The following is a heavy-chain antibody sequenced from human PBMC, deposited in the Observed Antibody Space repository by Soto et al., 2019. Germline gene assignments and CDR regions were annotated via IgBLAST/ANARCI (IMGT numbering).Heavy chain of an antibody. Sequence: QVQLVQSGAEVKQPGSSVKVSCKASGGTFRSYGINWVRQAPGQGVEWLRGIIQILGTTEYPQKFQGRVTITVDEATSTAYMELSNLRSDDTAGVYCAREGRGLRYCSGGRCNWFFDVWGRGTLVTVSS. J-gene: IGHJ2*01. CDR2: IIQILGTT. V-gene: IGHV1-69*01. CDR3: AREGRGLRYCSGGRCNWFFDV. D-gene: IGHD2-15*01. CDR1: GGTFRSYG.